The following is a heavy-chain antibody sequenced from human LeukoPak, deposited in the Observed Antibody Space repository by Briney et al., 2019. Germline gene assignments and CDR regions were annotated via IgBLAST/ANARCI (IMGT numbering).Heavy chain of an antibody. CDR3: ARHDTLGYDSSGYYSYAFDI. V-gene: IGHV4-59*08. CDR1: GGSISSYY. Sequence: PSETLSLTCTVSGGSISSYYWSWIRQPPGKGLEWIGYIYYSGSTNYNPSLKSRVTISVDTSKNQFSLKLSSVTAADTAVYYCARHDTLGYDSSGYYSYAFDIWGQGTMVTVPS. J-gene: IGHJ3*02. D-gene: IGHD3-22*01. CDR2: IYYSGST.